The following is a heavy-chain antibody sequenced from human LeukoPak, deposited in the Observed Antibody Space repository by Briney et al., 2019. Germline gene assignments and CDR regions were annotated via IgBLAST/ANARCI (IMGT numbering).Heavy chain of an antibody. J-gene: IGHJ4*02. CDR3: ARTDHGDWRSPPFDY. CDR1: GGTFSSYA. V-gene: IGHV1-69*13. D-gene: IGHD2-21*02. Sequence: SVKVSCKASGGTFSSYAISWVRQAPGQGLEWMGGIIPIFGTANYAQKFQGRVTITADESTSTAYMELSSLRSEDTALYYCARTDHGDWRSPPFDYWGQGTLVTVSS. CDR2: IIPIFGTA.